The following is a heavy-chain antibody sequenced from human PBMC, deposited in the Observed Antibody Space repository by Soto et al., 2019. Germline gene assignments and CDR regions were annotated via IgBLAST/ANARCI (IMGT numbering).Heavy chain of an antibody. Sequence: QVQLVESGGGLVKPGGSLRLSCAASGLTFSAYYMSWIRQAPGKGLEWISYISSSGDTGNYADSVKGRFTVSRDNAKNSLYLQMNSLRGEDTAVYYCARERGAVVGQFFDYWGQGTLVTVSS. J-gene: IGHJ4*02. CDR3: ARERGAVVGQFFDY. CDR1: GLTFSAYY. CDR2: ISSSGDTG. D-gene: IGHD6-19*01. V-gene: IGHV3-11*01.